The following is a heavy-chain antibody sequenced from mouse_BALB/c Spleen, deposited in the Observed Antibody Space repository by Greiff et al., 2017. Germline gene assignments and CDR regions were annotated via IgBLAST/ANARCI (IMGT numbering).Heavy chain of an antibody. CDR1: GFSLTGYG. Sequence: QVQLQQSGPGLVAPSQSLSITCTVSGFSLTGYGVNWVRQPPGKGLEWLGMIWGDGSTDYNSALKSRLSISKDNSKSQVFLKMNSLQTDDTDRYYCAREGGIRACMDYWGQGTSVTVSS. D-gene: IGHD2-12*01. CDR3: AREGGIRACMDY. J-gene: IGHJ4*01. V-gene: IGHV2-6-7*01. CDR2: IWGDGST.